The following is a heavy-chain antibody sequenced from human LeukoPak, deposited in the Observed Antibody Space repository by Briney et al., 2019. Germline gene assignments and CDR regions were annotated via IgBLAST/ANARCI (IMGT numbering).Heavy chain of an antibody. CDR1: GYTFTSYY. CDR3: AREAISQQQLAH. J-gene: IGHJ4*02. Sequence: ASVKVSCKASGYTFTSYYMHWVRQAPGQGLEWMGIINPSGGSTSYAQRFQGRVTMTRDTSTSTVYMELSSLRSEDTAVYYCAREAISQQQLAHWGQGTLVTVSS. CDR2: INPSGGST. D-gene: IGHD6-13*01. V-gene: IGHV1-46*01.